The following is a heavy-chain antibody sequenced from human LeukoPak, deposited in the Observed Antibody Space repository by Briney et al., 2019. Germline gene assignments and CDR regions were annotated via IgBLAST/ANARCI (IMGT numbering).Heavy chain of an antibody. V-gene: IGHV3-48*03. CDR2: ISSSGSAK. J-gene: IGHJ6*02. D-gene: IGHD3-22*01. Sequence: GGSLRISCAASGFTFSNYEMNWVRQAPGKGREWVSYISSSGSAKYYADSVKGRFTMSRDNVKNSLYLQMNSLRAEDTAVYYCARDAGAYDSSGYFRENYYYGMDVWGQGTTVTVSS. CDR3: ARDAGAYDSSGYFRENYYYGMDV. CDR1: GFTFSNYE.